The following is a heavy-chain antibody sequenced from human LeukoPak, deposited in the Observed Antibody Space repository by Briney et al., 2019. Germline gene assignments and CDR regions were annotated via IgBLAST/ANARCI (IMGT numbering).Heavy chain of an antibody. CDR1: GDSVYSNSAA. Sequence: SQTLSLTCAISGDSVYSNSAAWDWIRQSPSRGLEWLGRTYDRSKWYKDYAVSVKSRITTNPDTPKNQFSMQRNSVTPEDTAVYYSAREGITMVRGVIRYLDSWGQGTLVTVSS. V-gene: IGHV6-1*01. CDR2: TYDRSKWYK. CDR3: AREGITMVRGVIRYLDS. J-gene: IGHJ4*02. D-gene: IGHD3-10*01.